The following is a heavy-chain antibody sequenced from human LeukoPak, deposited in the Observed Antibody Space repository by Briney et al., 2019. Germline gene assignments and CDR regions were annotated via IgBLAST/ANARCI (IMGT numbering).Heavy chain of an antibody. Sequence: GGSLRLSCAASGFTFSSNYMSWVRQAPGKGLEWVSVIYSGGGTYYADSVKGRFTISRDNSKNTLYLQMNSLRAEDTAVYYCARGGMVELRTYYYSYGMDVWGQGTTVTVSS. D-gene: IGHD1-7*01. CDR3: ARGGMVELRTYYYSYGMDV. CDR2: IYSGGGT. CDR1: GFTFSSNY. V-gene: IGHV3-53*01. J-gene: IGHJ6*02.